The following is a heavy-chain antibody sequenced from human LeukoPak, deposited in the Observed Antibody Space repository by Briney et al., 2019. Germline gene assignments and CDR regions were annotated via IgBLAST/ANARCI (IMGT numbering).Heavy chain of an antibody. CDR3: ARHAGGISATGTRPFDY. CDR1: GASFSSSTYY. V-gene: IGHV4-39*01. J-gene: IGHJ4*02. Sequence: PSETLSLTCTVSGASFSSSTYYWGRIRQPPGRGLERIGSIYYSGSTYYNPSLKSRVTMSVDTSKTQFSLKLSSVTAADTAVYYCARHAGGISATGTRPFDYWGQGTLVTVSS. D-gene: IGHD6-13*01. CDR2: IYYSGST.